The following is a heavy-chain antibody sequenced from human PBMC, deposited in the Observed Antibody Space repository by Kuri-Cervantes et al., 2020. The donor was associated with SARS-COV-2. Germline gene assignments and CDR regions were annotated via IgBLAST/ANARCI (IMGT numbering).Heavy chain of an antibody. Sequence: SETLSLTCTVSGGSISSGDYYWSWIRQPPGKGLEWIGYIYYSGSTYYNPSLKSRVTISVDTSKNQFSLKLSSVTAADTAVYYCARAEGAMLPGSLRFLEWLDPYYFDYWGQGTLVTVSS. CDR2: IYYSGST. J-gene: IGHJ4*02. CDR1: GGSISSGDYY. V-gene: IGHV4-30-4*08. D-gene: IGHD3-3*01. CDR3: ARAEGAMLPGSLRFLEWLDPYYFDY.